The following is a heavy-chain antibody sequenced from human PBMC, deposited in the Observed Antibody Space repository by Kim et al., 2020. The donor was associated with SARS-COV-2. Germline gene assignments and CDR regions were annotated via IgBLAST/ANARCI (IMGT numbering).Heavy chain of an antibody. V-gene: IGHV3-48*02. Sequence: GGSLRLSCAASGFTFSSYSMNWVRQAPGKGLEWVSYISSSSSAIYYADSVKGRFTISRDNAKNSLYLQMNSLRDEDTAVYYCARESGYYGSGTRTGMDVWGQGTTVTVSS. CDR2: ISSSSSAI. D-gene: IGHD3-10*01. J-gene: IGHJ6*02. CDR3: ARESGYYGSGTRTGMDV. CDR1: GFTFSSYS.